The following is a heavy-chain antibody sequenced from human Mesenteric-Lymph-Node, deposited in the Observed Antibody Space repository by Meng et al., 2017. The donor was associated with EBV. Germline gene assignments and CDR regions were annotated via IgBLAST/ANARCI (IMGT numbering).Heavy chain of an antibody. Sequence: QVPPVQSGAEVKKPGAAVKVSCKTSGYTFTTHGITWVRQAPGQGLEWMGWIGGNNGNTFYAEEFQGRVTMTTDTSTNTVHMELRSLISDDTALYYCARDQLWPETPDYWGQGTLVTVSS. V-gene: IGHV1-18*01. D-gene: IGHD5-18*01. CDR2: IGGNNGNT. CDR1: GYTFTTHG. CDR3: ARDQLWPETPDY. J-gene: IGHJ4*02.